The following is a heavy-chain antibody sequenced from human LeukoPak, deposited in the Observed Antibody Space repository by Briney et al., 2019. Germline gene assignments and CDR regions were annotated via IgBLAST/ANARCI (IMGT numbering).Heavy chain of an antibody. J-gene: IGHJ4*02. CDR3: ARDIGGLDGDGLDY. CDR2: ISSDENNK. CDR1: GLTLSREG. V-gene: IGHV3-30*03. D-gene: IGHD4-17*01. Sequence: PGGSLRLSCVASGLTLSREGLHWVRQAPGKGLEWVAVISSDENNKYYANSVKGRFTISRDNSKNTLYLQMDSLRPEDTAVYYCARDIGGLDGDGLDYWGRGTLVTVSS.